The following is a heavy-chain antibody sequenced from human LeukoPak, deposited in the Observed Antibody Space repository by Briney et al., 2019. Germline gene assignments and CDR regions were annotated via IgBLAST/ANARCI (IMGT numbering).Heavy chain of an antibody. Sequence: KTSETLSLTCTVSGGSVSSYYWSWIRQPPGKGLEWIGYIYYSGSANYNLSLKSRVTISVDTSKNQFSLKLSSVTAADTAVYYCARSRTGWYDAFDIWGQGTMVTVSS. CDR2: IYYSGSA. CDR3: ARSRTGWYDAFDI. CDR1: GGSVSSYY. D-gene: IGHD6-19*01. V-gene: IGHV4-59*02. J-gene: IGHJ3*02.